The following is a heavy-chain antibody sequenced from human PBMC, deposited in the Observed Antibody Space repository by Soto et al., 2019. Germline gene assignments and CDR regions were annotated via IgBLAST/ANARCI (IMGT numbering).Heavy chain of an antibody. D-gene: IGHD3-10*01. CDR2: VSPPFRTS. J-gene: IGHJ6*02. CDR3: ARVLYYGSGSYSPYGMDV. Sequence: QVQRVQSGAEVKKPGSSVKVSCKTSGVSFNNNGIGWVRQAPGHGLEWMGGVSPPFRTSNYARKFQGRISITADASTGTVNMELSSLTSEDTAHYYCARVLYYGSGSYSPYGMDVWGQGTTVTVSS. V-gene: IGHV1-69*01. CDR1: GVSFNNNG.